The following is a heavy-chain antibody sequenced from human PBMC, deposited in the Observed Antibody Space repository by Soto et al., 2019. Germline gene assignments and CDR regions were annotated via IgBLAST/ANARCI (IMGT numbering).Heavy chain of an antibody. D-gene: IGHD4-17*01. J-gene: IGHJ4*02. CDR1: GGFSNYA. CDR3: ARTSMTRIDY. CDR2: TIPELGTS. Sequence: GASVKVSCKASGGFSNYAVSWVRQAPGQGLEWMGVTIPELGTSNYAQRLQGRATITVDKATNTAYLNLTTLTSEDTAIYYCARTSMTRIDYWGQGTLVTVSS. V-gene: IGHV1-69*10.